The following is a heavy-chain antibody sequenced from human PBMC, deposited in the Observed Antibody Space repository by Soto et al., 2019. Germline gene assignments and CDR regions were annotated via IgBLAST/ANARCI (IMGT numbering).Heavy chain of an antibody. CDR1: GFTFSNYG. CDR3: ARGSGHNSYYMDV. CDR2: IWCDGGNK. J-gene: IGHJ6*03. Sequence: QVQLVESGGGVVQPGRSLRLSCAASGFTFSNYGMHWVRQAPDKGLEWVAIIWCDGGNKFYADSVKGRFTISRDNSKNTLYLQMNSLTAEDSAVFYCARGSGHNSYYMDVWGKGTTVTVSS. V-gene: IGHV3-33*01.